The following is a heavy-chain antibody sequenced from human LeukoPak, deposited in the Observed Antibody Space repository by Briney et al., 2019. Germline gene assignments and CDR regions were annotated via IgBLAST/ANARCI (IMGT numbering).Heavy chain of an antibody. CDR3: ATDGAYSSSWYY. J-gene: IGHJ4*02. CDR1: GYTLTELS. CDR2: FDPEDGET. D-gene: IGHD6-13*01. Sequence: ASVKVSCKVSGYTLTELSMHWVRQAPGKGLEWMGGFDPEDGETIYAQKFQGRVTMTEDTSTDTAYMGLSSLRSEDTAVYYCATDGAYSSSWYYWGQGTLVTVS. V-gene: IGHV1-24*01.